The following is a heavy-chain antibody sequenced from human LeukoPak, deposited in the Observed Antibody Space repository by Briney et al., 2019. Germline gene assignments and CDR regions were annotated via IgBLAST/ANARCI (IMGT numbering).Heavy chain of an antibody. CDR3: ARPRIRARDDAFDI. CDR2: IIPIFGTA. J-gene: IGHJ3*02. Sequence: SVKVSCKASGGTFSSDAISWVRQAPGQGLEWMGGIIPIFGTANYAQKFQGRVTITTDESTSTAYMELSSLRSEDTAVYYCARPRIRARDDAFDIWGQGTMVTVSS. D-gene: IGHD5-18*01. V-gene: IGHV1-69*05. CDR1: GGTFSSDA.